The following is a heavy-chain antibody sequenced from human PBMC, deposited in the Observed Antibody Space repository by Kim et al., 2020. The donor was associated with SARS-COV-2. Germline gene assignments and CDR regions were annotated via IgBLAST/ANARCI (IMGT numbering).Heavy chain of an antibody. CDR1: GGSFSGYY. CDR2: INHSGST. V-gene: IGHV4-34*01. CDR3: ARGEYSSSWYAKHNWFDP. D-gene: IGHD6-13*01. J-gene: IGHJ5*02. Sequence: SETLSLTCAVYGGSFSGYYWSWIRQPPGKGLEWIGEINHSGSTNYNPSLKSRVTISVDTSKNQFSLKLSSVTAADTAVYYCARGEYSSSWYAKHNWFDP.